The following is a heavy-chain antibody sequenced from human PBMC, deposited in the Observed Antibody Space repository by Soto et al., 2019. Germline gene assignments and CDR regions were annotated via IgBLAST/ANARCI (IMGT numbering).Heavy chain of an antibody. V-gene: IGHV4-59*08. CDR2: IYHSGST. CDR1: GGSISSYY. CDR3: ARVPTVTSVVDY. D-gene: IGHD4-17*01. Sequence: SETLSLTCTVSGGSISSYYWSWIRQPPGKGLEWIGYIYHSGSTNYNPSLKSRVTISVDTSKNQFSLKLSSVTAADTAVYYCARVPTVTSVVDYWGQGTLVTVSS. J-gene: IGHJ4*02.